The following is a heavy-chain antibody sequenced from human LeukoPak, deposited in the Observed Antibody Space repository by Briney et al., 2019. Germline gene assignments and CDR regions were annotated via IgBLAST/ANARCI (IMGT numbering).Heavy chain of an antibody. J-gene: IGHJ6*03. Sequence: PSETLSLTCGVYGGSLRGHYWSWIRQPPGKGLEWVWEINHSGSTNYNPSFWGRVTISVDTSKNQFFLKLNSVTAADTAVYYCARESDPITGYFYYYMDVWGRGTTVTVSS. D-gene: IGHD3-10*01. CDR3: ARESDPITGYFYYYMDV. CDR2: INHSGST. V-gene: IGHV4-34*01. CDR1: GGSLRGHY.